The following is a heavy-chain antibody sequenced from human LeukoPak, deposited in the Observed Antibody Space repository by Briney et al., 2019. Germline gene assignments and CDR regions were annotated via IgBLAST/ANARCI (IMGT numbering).Heavy chain of an antibody. J-gene: IGHJ4*02. CDR2: IYNSVTT. Sequence: SETLSLTCTVSGGSISNYYWSRMRQPPGKGLEWVGYIYNSVTTNYNPSLKSRVTISLDTSKNQFSLKLYSVTAADTAVYYCARWNEGLDYWGQGALVTVSS. V-gene: IGHV4-59*01. CDR3: ARWNEGLDY. CDR1: GGSISNYY. D-gene: IGHD1-1*01.